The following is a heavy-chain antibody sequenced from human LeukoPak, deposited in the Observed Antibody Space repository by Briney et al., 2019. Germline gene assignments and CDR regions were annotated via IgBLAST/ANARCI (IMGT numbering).Heavy chain of an antibody. V-gene: IGHV3-7*03. J-gene: IGHJ3*02. CDR1: GFTFSSYW. CDR2: IKQDGSEK. CDR3: AGEAPPTHSDAFDI. D-gene: IGHD4-17*01. Sequence: GGSLRLSCAASGFTFSSYWMSWVRQAPGKGLEWVANIKQDGSEKYYVDSVKGRFTISRDNAKNSLYLQMNSLRAEDTAVYYCAGEAPPTHSDAFDIWGQGTMVTVSS.